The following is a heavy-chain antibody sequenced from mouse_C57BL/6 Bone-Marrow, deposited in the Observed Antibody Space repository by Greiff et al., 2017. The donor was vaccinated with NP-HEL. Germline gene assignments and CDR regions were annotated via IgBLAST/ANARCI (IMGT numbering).Heavy chain of an antibody. CDR1: GYTFTSYW. Sequence: QVQLQQPGAELVMPGASVKLSCKASGYTFTSYWMHWVKQRPGQGLEWIGEIDPSDSYTNYNQKFKGKSTLTVDKSSSTAYMQLSSLTSEDSAVYYCARSRQLRPMDYWGQGTSVTVSS. CDR3: ARSRQLRPMDY. D-gene: IGHD3-2*02. CDR2: IDPSDSYT. V-gene: IGHV1-69*01. J-gene: IGHJ4*01.